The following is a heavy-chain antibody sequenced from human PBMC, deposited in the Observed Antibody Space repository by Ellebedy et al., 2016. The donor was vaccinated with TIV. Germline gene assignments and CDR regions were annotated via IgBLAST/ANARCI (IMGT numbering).Heavy chain of an antibody. Sequence: PGGSLRLSCAASGFTFSDYYMSWIRQAPGKGLEYISYISSSGSNIYYADSVKGRFTISRDNAKNSLYLQMNSLRVEDTAVYHCARDLYGSSSNWFDPWGQGTLVTVSS. CDR1: GFTFSDYY. V-gene: IGHV3-11*01. J-gene: IGHJ5*02. CDR3: ARDLYGSSSNWFDP. D-gene: IGHD6-13*01. CDR2: ISSSGSNI.